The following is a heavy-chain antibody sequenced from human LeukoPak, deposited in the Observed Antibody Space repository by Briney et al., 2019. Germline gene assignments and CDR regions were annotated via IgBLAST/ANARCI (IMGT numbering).Heavy chain of an antibody. Sequence: GGSLRLSCAASGFTFSSYEMNWVRQAPGKGLEWVSYISSSGSTIYYADSVKGRFTIGRDNAKNSVHLQMNSLRAEDTAVYYCARGVGLEYNYYYMDVWGKGATVTISS. J-gene: IGHJ6*03. V-gene: IGHV3-48*03. CDR3: ARGVGLEYNYYYMDV. D-gene: IGHD1-1*01. CDR1: GFTFSSYE. CDR2: ISSSGSTI.